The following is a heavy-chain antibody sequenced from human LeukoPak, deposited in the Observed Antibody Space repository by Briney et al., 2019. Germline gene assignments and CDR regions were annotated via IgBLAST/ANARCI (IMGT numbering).Heavy chain of an antibody. J-gene: IGHJ4*02. Sequence: PGGSLRLSCAASGITFGSYWMTWVRQAPGKGLDCVANIKPDGSEKHYVDSVEGRFIISRDNAKNSLFLEMNSMRAEDTAVYYCARGRMAVAGSYEYWGQGTLVTVSS. CDR2: IKPDGSEK. D-gene: IGHD6-19*01. CDR1: GITFGSYW. CDR3: ARGRMAVAGSYEY. V-gene: IGHV3-7*05.